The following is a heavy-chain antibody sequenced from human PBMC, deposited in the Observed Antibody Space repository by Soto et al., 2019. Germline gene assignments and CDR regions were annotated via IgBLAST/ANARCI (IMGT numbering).Heavy chain of an antibody. Sequence: QVQMVQSGAELKKPGSSVTVSCKTSGGSYNSYAINWVRQAPGQGLEWLGGTIPFILTPNYAQQFQGRVTITADETRSPDYLELSSLRSDDTAVYYCAGGDHSTSLGGMDVWCQGTTV. CDR3: AGGDHSTSLGGMDV. D-gene: IGHD6-6*01. V-gene: IGHV1-69*01. J-gene: IGHJ6*02. CDR2: TIPFILTP. CDR1: GGSYNSYA.